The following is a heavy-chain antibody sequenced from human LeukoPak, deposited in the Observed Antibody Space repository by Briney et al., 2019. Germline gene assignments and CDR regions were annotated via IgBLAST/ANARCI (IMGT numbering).Heavy chain of an antibody. CDR1: GDSVSSNSAT. J-gene: IGHJ3*02. Sequence: SQTLSLTCAISGDSVSSNSATWNWIRQSPSRGLEWLGRTYYRSRWHTDYALAVTSRITINPDTSKNQFSLQLNSVTPEDTAIYYCTRDPAYSSDWTKNAFDIWGQGTMVTVSS. CDR3: TRDPAYSSDWTKNAFDI. V-gene: IGHV6-1*01. CDR2: TYYRSRWHT. D-gene: IGHD6-19*01.